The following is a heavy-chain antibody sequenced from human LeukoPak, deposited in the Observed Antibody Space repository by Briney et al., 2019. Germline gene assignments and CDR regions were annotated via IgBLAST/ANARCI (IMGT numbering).Heavy chain of an antibody. CDR2: IYPGDSDT. V-gene: IGHV5-51*01. CDR3: PRHRYSGSYVSAFVL. CDR1: GYSFTSYW. Sequence: GESLKISCKGSGYSFTSYWIGWVRQMPGKGLEWMGIIYPGDSDTRYSPSFQGQVTISADESISTAYLQWSSLKASDTAMYYCPRHRYSGSYVSAFVLWAQGTMLTVSS. D-gene: IGHD1-26*01. J-gene: IGHJ3*01.